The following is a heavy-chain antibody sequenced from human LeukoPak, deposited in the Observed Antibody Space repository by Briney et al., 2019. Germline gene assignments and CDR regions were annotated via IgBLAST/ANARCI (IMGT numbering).Heavy chain of an antibody. CDR2: IKQDGSEK. D-gene: IGHD5-24*01. CDR1: GFTFDDYG. J-gene: IGHJ6*03. V-gene: IGHV3-7*01. Sequence: GGSLRLSCAASGFTFDDYGMSWVRQAPGKGLEWVANIKQDGSEKYYVDSVKGRFTISRDNAKNSLYLQMNSLRAEDTAVYYCARDRGGYNVYYYYYMDVWGKGTTVTISS. CDR3: ARDRGGYNVYYYYYMDV.